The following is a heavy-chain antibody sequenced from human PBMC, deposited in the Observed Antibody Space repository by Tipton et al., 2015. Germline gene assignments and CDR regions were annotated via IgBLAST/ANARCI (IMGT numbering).Heavy chain of an antibody. J-gene: IGHJ6*02. CDR2: ISFSDTT. Sequence: TLSLTCTVSGGSVSSGSYYWSWIRQPPGKGLEWIGYISFSDTTHYNPSLKSRITISLNTSKNQFSLKMSSVTAADTAVYFCARDLEHGMDVWGQGNTVTVS. V-gene: IGHV4-61*01. CDR1: GGSVSSGSYY. CDR3: ARDLEHGMDV.